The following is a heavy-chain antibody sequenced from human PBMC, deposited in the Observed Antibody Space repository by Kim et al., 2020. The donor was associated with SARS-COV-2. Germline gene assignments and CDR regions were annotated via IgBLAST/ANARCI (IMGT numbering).Heavy chain of an antibody. V-gene: IGHV4-34*01. CDR1: GGSFSGYY. J-gene: IGHJ4*02. Sequence: SETLSLTCAVYGGSFSGYYWSWIRQPPGKGLEWIGEINHSGSTNYNPSLKSRVTISVDTSKNQFSLKLSSVTAADTAVYYCARVRIAARPVDYWGQGTLV. CDR2: INHSGST. D-gene: IGHD6-6*01. CDR3: ARVRIAARPVDY.